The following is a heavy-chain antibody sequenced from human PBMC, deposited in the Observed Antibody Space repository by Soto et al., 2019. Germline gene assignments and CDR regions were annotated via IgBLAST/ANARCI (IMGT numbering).Heavy chain of an antibody. V-gene: IGHV5-51*01. CDR3: ARLGPVNYYDSSGYLNYYYYYGMDV. CDR1: GYSFTSYW. CDR2: IYPGDSDT. Sequence: GESLKISCKGSGYSFTSYWIGWVRQMPGKGLEWMGIIYPGDSDTRYSPSFQGQVTISADKSISTAYLQWSSLKASDTAMYYCARLGPVNYYDSSGYLNYYYYYGMDVWGPGTMVTVSS. D-gene: IGHD3-22*01. J-gene: IGHJ6*02.